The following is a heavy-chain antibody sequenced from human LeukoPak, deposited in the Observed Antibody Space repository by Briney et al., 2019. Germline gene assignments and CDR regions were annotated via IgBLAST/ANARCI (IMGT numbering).Heavy chain of an antibody. CDR1: GGSSSGYY. Sequence: SETLSLTCAVYGGSSSGYYWSWIHQPPGKGLEWIGEINHSGSTNYNPSLKSRVTISVDTSKNQFSLKLSSVTAADTAVYYCARGAAVGTMDYYGSGSYYWFDPWGQGTPVTVSS. CDR3: ARGAAVGTMDYYGSGSYYWFDP. V-gene: IGHV4-34*01. J-gene: IGHJ5*02. CDR2: INHSGST. D-gene: IGHD3-10*01.